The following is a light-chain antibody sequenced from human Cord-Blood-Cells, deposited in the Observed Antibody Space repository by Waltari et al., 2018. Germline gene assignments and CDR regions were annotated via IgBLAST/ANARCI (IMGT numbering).Light chain of an antibody. Sequence: EIVMTQSPATLSVSPGERATLSCRASQSVSSNLAWYQQKPGQAPRLLIYGASTRATGIPARFSGCGSGTEFTLTISSLQSEDFAVYYCQQYNNWPPERTFGQGTKVEIK. CDR1: QSVSSN. V-gene: IGKV3-15*01. J-gene: IGKJ1*01. CDR3: QQYNNWPPERT. CDR2: GAS.